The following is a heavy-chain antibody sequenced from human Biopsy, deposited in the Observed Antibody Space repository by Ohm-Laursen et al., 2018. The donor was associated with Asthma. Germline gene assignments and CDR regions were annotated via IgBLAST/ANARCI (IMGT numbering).Heavy chain of an antibody. CDR3: AMSPTRGPEVWEAFAFDI. CDR2: IYYSGST. CDR1: GGAIRTSGYY. Sequence: SETLSLTCNVSGGAIRTSGYYWGWIRQPPGKGLEWIGSIYYSGSTYYNPSLKSRVTISVDTSKNQLSLKLSSVTAADTAVYYCAMSPTRGPEVWEAFAFDIWGQGTMVTVSS. V-gene: IGHV4-39*01. D-gene: IGHD3-16*01. J-gene: IGHJ3*02.